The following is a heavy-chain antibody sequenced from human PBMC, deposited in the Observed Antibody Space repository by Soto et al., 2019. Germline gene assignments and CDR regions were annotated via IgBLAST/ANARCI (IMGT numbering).Heavy chain of an antibody. V-gene: IGHV4-59*01. CDR2: IYYSGST. Sequence: PSETLSLTCTVSGGSISSYYWSWIRQPPGKGLEWIGYIYYSGSTNYNPSLNSPVTIPVDTSKNQYSLKLSSVTAADTAVYYCARGSDYVWGSYRYHYYYGMDVWGQGTTVTVSS. CDR3: ARGSDYVWGSYRYHYYYGMDV. D-gene: IGHD3-16*02. J-gene: IGHJ6*02. CDR1: GGSISSYY.